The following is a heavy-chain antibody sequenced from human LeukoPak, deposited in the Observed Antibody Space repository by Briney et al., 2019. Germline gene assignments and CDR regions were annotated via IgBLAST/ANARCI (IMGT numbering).Heavy chain of an antibody. D-gene: IGHD2-2*01. V-gene: IGHV1-46*01. CDR1: GYTFTSYY. CDR3: ARDVVGPPNFYYMDV. CDR2: INPSGGST. J-gene: IGHJ6*03. Sequence: ASVKVSCKASGYTFTSYYMHWVRQAPGQGLEWMGIINPSGGSTSYAQKFQGRVTMTRDTSTSTVYMELSSLRSEDAAVYYCARDVVGPPNFYYMDVWGKGTTVTVSS.